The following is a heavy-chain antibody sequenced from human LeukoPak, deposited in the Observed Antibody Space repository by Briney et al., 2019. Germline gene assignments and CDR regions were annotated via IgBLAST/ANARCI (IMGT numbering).Heavy chain of an antibody. J-gene: IGHJ4*02. CDR3: ARDSTSYYDFWSSYCFDY. CDR2: ISSSSSYI. V-gene: IGHV3-21*01. CDR1: GFTFSSYS. D-gene: IGHD3-3*01. Sequence: PGGPLRLSCAASGFTFSSYSMNWVRQAPGKGLEWFSSISSSSSYIYYADSVKGRFTISRDNAKNSLYLQMNSLRAEDTAVYYCARDSTSYYDFWSSYCFDYWGQGTLVTVSS.